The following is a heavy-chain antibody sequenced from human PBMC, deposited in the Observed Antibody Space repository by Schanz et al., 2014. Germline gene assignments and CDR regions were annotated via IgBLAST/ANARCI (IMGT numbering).Heavy chain of an antibody. J-gene: IGHJ6*02. D-gene: IGHD3-16*01. CDR2: IRYDASNE. CDR1: RFAFSNCG. CDR3: AKALKPYIASPNGLDV. V-gene: IGHV3-30*02. Sequence: QAQLVESGGGVVQPGGSLRLSCAASRFAFSNCGMHWVRQAPGKGLEWVAFIRYDASNEYYADSVKGRFTISRDNSKTTLQLQMNSMSPDDTAVYYCAKALKPYIASPNGLDVWGHGTTVTVSS.